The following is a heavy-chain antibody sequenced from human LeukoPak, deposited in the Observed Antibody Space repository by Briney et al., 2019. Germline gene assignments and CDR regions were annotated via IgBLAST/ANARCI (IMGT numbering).Heavy chain of an antibody. J-gene: IGHJ6*03. CDR2: ITSSSGTA. D-gene: IGHD1-26*01. CDR1: GFSLSPYG. V-gene: IGHV3-23*01. CDR3: AKSGASPLYHMDV. Sequence: GGSLRLSCAASGFSLSPYGMNWVRQAPGRGLEWVSGITSSSGTAYYAGSVKGRFTISRDDSKNTLYLQMSSLRVDDTAIYYCAKSGASPLYHMDVWGKGATVTVSS.